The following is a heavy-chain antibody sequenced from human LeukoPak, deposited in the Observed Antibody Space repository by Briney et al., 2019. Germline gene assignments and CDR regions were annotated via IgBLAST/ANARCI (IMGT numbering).Heavy chain of an antibody. Sequence: PGGTLTLSCAASGCTFSSYGLSWVRQPPGKGLEWVSVIGGCGGSTYYADSVKGRFTISRDNSKNTLYLQMKSLRSEDTAVYYCANAHYYYGSGSSYYYYYMDVWGKGTTVTVSS. D-gene: IGHD3-10*01. CDR3: ANAHYYYGSGSSYYYYYMDV. CDR1: GCTFSSYG. V-gene: IGHV3-23*01. CDR2: IGGCGGST. J-gene: IGHJ6*03.